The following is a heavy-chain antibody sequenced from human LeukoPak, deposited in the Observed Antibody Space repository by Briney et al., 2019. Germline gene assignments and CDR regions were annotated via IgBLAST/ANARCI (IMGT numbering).Heavy chain of an antibody. Sequence: SETLSLTCTVSGGSISSYYWSWIRQPPGKGLEWIGYIYHSGSTYYNPSLKSRVTISVDRSKNQFSLKLSSVTAADTAVHYCARDSGYSGYDFDYWGQGTLVTVSS. V-gene: IGHV4-59*12. CDR1: GGSISSYY. CDR2: IYHSGST. CDR3: ARDSGYSGYDFDY. D-gene: IGHD5-12*01. J-gene: IGHJ4*02.